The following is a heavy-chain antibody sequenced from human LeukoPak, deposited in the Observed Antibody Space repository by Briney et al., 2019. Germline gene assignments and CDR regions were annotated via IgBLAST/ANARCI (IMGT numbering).Heavy chain of an antibody. D-gene: IGHD5-18*01. J-gene: IGHJ4*02. CDR1: GFTFSSSW. Sequence: GGSLRLSCAASGFTFSSSWMHWVRQAPGKGLVWVSRIKGDGSSTTYADSVKGRFTISRDNAKNTLYLQMNSLRAGDTAVYYCAGNRGDNYGYWEYWGQGTLVTVSS. CDR3: AGNRGDNYGYWEY. V-gene: IGHV3-74*01. CDR2: IKGDGSST.